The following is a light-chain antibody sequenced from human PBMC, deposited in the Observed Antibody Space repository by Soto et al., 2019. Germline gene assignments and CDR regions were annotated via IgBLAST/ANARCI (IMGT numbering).Light chain of an antibody. Sequence: QSALTQPSSVSGSPGQSITISCTGTSSDIDAYNYVSWYQQHPGKAPKLMIYDVSNRPSGISNRFSGSKSGNTASLTISGLQAEDEADYYCGSYTTSSNYVFGTGTKVTVL. CDR3: GSYTTSSNYV. V-gene: IGLV2-14*01. CDR2: DVS. CDR1: SSDIDAYNY. J-gene: IGLJ1*01.